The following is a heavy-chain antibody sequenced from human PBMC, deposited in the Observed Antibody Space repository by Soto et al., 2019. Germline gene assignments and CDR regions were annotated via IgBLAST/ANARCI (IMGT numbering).Heavy chain of an antibody. CDR2: INTDGSST. Sequence: EVQLVESGGGLVQPGGSLRLSCAASGFSFSSYWMHWVRQAPGKGLVWVSRINTDGSSTSYADSVKGRFTFSRDNAKNTLHLQMNSLRAEDTAVYYCAIEVGTTWFDPWGQGTLVTVSS. D-gene: IGHD1-1*01. CDR3: AIEVGTTWFDP. CDR1: GFSFSSYW. J-gene: IGHJ5*02. V-gene: IGHV3-74*01.